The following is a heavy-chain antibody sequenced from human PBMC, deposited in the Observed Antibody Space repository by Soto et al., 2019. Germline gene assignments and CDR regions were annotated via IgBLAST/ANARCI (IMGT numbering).Heavy chain of an antibody. D-gene: IGHD1-26*01. CDR1: GFTFSSYS. Sequence: GGSLRLSCAASGFTFSSYSMNWVRQAPGKGLEWVSSISSSSSYIYYADSVKGRFTISRDNAKNSLYLQMNSLRAEDTAVYYCARGRVVGATLRFGLDYWGQGTLVTVSS. CDR2: ISSSSSYI. CDR3: ARGRVVGATLRFGLDY. J-gene: IGHJ4*02. V-gene: IGHV3-21*01.